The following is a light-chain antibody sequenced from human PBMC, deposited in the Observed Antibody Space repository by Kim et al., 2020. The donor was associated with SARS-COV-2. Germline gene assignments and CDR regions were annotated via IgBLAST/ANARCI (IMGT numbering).Light chain of an antibody. V-gene: IGKV1-39*01. CDR1: QTINMF. CDR2: GTY. J-gene: IGKJ2*01. Sequence: SASDGDRITIACRSSQTINMFLDGYRQSPGKAPQLLIYGTYKLQSGVPSRFSGSGSGTDFTLTISSLQPEDFAIFFCQQSAVTPHTFGQGTKLEI. CDR3: QQSAVTPHT.